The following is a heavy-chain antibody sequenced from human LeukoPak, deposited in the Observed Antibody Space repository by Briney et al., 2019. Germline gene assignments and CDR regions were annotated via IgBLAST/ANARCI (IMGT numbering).Heavy chain of an antibody. CDR2: RRYDGSNK. CDR3: AKDSLKCGSGTEDSFDI. V-gene: IGHV3-30*02. Sequence: GGSLTLTCTASGCTFSSYGLHWVRQAPAPGLEWVAFRRYDGSNKYYEDSVQDRFTISIDNSNNKLYLQMKSLRADDAAVYYCAKDSLKCGSGTEDSFDIWGQGRMVTVSS. D-gene: IGHD3-10*01. J-gene: IGHJ3*02. CDR1: GCTFSSYG.